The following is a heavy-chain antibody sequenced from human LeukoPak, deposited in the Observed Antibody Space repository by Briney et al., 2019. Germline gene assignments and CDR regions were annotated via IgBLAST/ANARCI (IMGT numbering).Heavy chain of an antibody. D-gene: IGHD1-7*01. J-gene: IGHJ4*02. CDR2: ISGSGVST. V-gene: IGHV3-23*01. CDR3: AKDERNWNYNLASQTYD. Sequence: PGGSLRLSCAASGFRFSSYAMGWVRQAPGKGLEWVSAISGSGVSTYYADSVKGRFTVSRDNSKNTLYLQMSSLRAEDTAVYYCAKDERNWNYNLASQTYDWGQGTLVTVSS. CDR1: GFRFSSYA.